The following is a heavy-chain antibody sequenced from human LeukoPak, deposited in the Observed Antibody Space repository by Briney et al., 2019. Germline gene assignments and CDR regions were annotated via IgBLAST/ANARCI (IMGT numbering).Heavy chain of an antibody. CDR2: INAGNGNT. CDR3: ARVYDYGDYDFDY. V-gene: IGHV1-3*01. CDR1: GYTFTSYA. D-gene: IGHD4-17*01. J-gene: IGHJ4*02. Sequence: ASVKVSCKASGYTFTSYAMHWVRQAPGQRLEWMGWINAGNGNTKYSQKFQGRVTITADESTSTAYMELSSLRSEDTAVYYCARVYDYGDYDFDYWGQGTLVTVSS.